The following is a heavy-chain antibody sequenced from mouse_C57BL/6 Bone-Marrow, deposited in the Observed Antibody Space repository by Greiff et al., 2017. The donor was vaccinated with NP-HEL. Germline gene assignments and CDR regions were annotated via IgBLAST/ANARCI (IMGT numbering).Heavy chain of an antibody. D-gene: IGHD2-4*01. CDR3: ARLYDYDEAFAY. J-gene: IGHJ3*01. CDR2: ISNGGGST. CDR1: GFTFSDYY. Sequence: EVKVVESGGGLVQPGGSLKLSCAASGFTFSDYYMYWVRQTPEKRLEWVAYISNGGGSTYYPDTVKGRFTISRDNAKNTLYLQMSRLKSEDTAMYYCARLYDYDEAFAYWGQGTLVTVSA. V-gene: IGHV5-12*01.